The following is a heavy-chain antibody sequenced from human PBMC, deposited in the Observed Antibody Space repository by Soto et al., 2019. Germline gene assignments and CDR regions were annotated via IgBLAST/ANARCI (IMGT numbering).Heavy chain of an antibody. V-gene: IGHV3-15*07. J-gene: IGHJ6*02. CDR2: IKSKTDGGTT. CDR3: TTDLPRRDDYYYYGMDV. Sequence: PGGSLRLSCAASGFTFSNAWMNWVRQAPGKGLEWVGRIKSKTDGGTTDYAAPVKGRFTISRDDSKNTLYLQMNSLKTEDTAVYYCTTDLPRRDDYYYYGMDVWGQGTTVTVSS. CDR1: GFTFSNAW.